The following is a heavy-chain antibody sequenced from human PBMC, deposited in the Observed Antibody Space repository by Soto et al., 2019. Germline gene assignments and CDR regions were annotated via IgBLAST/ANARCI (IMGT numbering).Heavy chain of an antibody. Sequence: LGESLKISCKGSGYTFTNYWIGWVRQMPGKGLEWMGIIYPGDSDTKYNPSFQGQVTISADKSITTTYLQWSSLKASDTAMYYCARLSSYYDFWSGYPPLAGMDVWGQGTTVTVSS. V-gene: IGHV5-51*01. CDR3: ARLSSYYDFWSGYPPLAGMDV. CDR1: GYTFTNYW. J-gene: IGHJ6*02. CDR2: IYPGDSDT. D-gene: IGHD3-3*01.